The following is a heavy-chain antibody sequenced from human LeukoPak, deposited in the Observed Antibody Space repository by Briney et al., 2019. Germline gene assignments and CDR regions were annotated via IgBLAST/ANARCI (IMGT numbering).Heavy chain of an antibody. CDR1: GSSPSARQVG. J-gene: IGHJ3*01. CDR2: LHWSDDK. Sequence: SPTLSKPTHTLTPTVTSSGSSPSARQVGEGWILQPPGKARAALAPLHWSDDKGYSPSLRSRLTITKDTSKNQVVLTMTYMDAVDTAAYYCAHRLAYSSWFDIDVWGQGTTVTVSS. V-gene: IGHV2-5*01. CDR3: AHRLAYSSWFDIDV. D-gene: IGHD6-13*01.